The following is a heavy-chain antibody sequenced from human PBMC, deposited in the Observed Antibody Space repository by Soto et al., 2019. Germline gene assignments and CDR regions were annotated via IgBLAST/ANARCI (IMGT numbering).Heavy chain of an antibody. CDR1: GFTFSSYA. CDR2: ISSNGGST. Sequence: GGSLRLSCAASGFTFSSYAMHWVRQAPGKGLEYVSAISSNGGSTYYANSVKGRFTISRDNSKNTLYLQMGSLRAEDMAVYYCARGYCSGGSCYVNYYYYMDVWGKGTTVTVSS. D-gene: IGHD2-15*01. V-gene: IGHV3-64*01. CDR3: ARGYCSGGSCYVNYYYYMDV. J-gene: IGHJ6*03.